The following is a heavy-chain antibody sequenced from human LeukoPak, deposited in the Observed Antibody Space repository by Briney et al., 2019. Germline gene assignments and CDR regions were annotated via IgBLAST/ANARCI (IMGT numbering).Heavy chain of an antibody. V-gene: IGHV5-51*01. CDR2: IYPGDSDT. CDR3: ARHERAAAAPFDY. J-gene: IGHJ4*02. CDR1: GYSFTSYW. Sequence: GEXLKISFKGSGYSFTSYWIGWVRQMPGKGVEWMGIIYPGDSDTRYSPSFQGQVTISADKSISTAYLQWSSLTASDTAMYYCARHERAAAAPFDYWGQGTLVTVSS. D-gene: IGHD6-13*01.